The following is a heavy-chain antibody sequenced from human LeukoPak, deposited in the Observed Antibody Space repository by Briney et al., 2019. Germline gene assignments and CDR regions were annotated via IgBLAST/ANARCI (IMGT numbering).Heavy chain of an antibody. J-gene: IGHJ4*02. V-gene: IGHV3-64*01. CDR2: ISTNGGST. D-gene: IGHD2-2*01. CDR3: ARYCSSTSCYCD. Sequence: GGSLRLSCAASRFTFSSYDMHWVRQAPGKGLEYVSAISTNGGSTDYANSVKGRFTISRDNSKNTLYLQMGSLRAEDMAVYYCARYCSSTSCYCDWGQGTLVTVSS. CDR1: RFTFSSYD.